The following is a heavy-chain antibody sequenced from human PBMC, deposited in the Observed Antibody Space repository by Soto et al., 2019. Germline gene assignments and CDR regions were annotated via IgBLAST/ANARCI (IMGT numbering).Heavy chain of an antibody. CDR1: GGSFSGYY. D-gene: IGHD6-6*01. Sequence: QVQLQQWGAGLLKPSETLSLTCAAYGGSFSGYYWSWIRQPPGKGLEWIGEINHSGSTNYNPSLKSRVTISVDTSKNQFSLKLSSVTAADTAVYYCARGRKYSSSPYHDYWGQGTLVTVSS. V-gene: IGHV4-34*01. CDR2: INHSGST. CDR3: ARGRKYSSSPYHDY. J-gene: IGHJ4*02.